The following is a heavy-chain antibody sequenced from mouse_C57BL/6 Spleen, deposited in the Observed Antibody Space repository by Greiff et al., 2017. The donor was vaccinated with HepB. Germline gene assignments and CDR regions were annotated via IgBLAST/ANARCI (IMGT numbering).Heavy chain of an antibody. V-gene: IGHV5-4*01. J-gene: IGHJ2*01. Sequence: EVHLVESGGGLVKPGGSLKLSCAASGFTFSSYAMSWVRQTPEKRLEWVATISDGGSYTYYPDNVKGRFTISRDNAKNNLYLQMSHLKSEDTAMYYCAREDYSNYNFDYWGQGTTLTVSS. CDR1: GFTFSSYA. CDR2: ISDGGSYT. CDR3: AREDYSNYNFDY. D-gene: IGHD2-5*01.